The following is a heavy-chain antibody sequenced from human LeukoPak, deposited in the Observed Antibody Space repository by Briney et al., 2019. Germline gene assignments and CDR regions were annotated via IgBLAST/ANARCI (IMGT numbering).Heavy chain of an antibody. CDR2: ISSSSSYI. CDR3: ARVRDILTGYFDY. CDR1: GFTFSSYS. Sequence: GGSLRLSCAASGFTFSSYSMNWVRQAPGKGLEWVSSISSSSSYIYYADSVKGRFTNSRDNAKNSLYLQMNSLRAEDTAVYYCARVRDILTGYFDYWGQGTLVTVSS. V-gene: IGHV3-21*01. J-gene: IGHJ4*02. D-gene: IGHD3-9*01.